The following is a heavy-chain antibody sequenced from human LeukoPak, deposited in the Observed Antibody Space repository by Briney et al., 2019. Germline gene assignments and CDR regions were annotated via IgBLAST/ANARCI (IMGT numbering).Heavy chain of an antibody. CDR1: GYTFTDYY. CDR3: ARGITIFGVVLYNWFDP. D-gene: IGHD3-3*01. V-gene: IGHV1-2*02. J-gene: IGHJ5*02. Sequence: GASGKVSGKVSGYTFTDYYIHWIRQAPGQGLEWRGWVNPNSGGSSFTQRFQGRVTMTRDTSISTAYMELSRLRSDDTAVYYCARGITIFGVVLYNWFDPWGQGTLVTVSS. CDR2: VNPNSGGS.